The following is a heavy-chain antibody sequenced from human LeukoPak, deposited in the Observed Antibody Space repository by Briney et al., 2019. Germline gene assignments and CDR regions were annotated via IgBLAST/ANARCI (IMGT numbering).Heavy chain of an antibody. CDR1: GYSISSGYY. CDR3: ARVQYYDFWSGYYPRDWFDP. CDR2: IYHSGST. D-gene: IGHD3-3*01. Sequence: SETLSLTCTVSGYSISSGYYWGWIRQPPGKGLEWIGSIYHSGSTYYNPSLKSRVTISVDTSKNQFSLNLSSVTAADTAVYYCARVQYYDFWSGYYPRDWFDPWGQGTLVTVSS. V-gene: IGHV4-38-2*02. J-gene: IGHJ5*02.